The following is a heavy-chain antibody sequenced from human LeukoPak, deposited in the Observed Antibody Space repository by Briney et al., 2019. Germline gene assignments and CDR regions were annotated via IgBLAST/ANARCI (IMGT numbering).Heavy chain of an antibody. CDR3: ASRNY. D-gene: IGHD1-14*01. Sequence: GGSLRLSCAASGFTFSNYWMHWVRHAPGKGLVWVSRINSDGSSTTYADSVKGRFTISRDNAKNTLYLQMDSLRAEDTAVYYCASRNYWGQGTLVTVSS. CDR1: GFTFSNYW. V-gene: IGHV3-74*01. CDR2: INSDGSST. J-gene: IGHJ4*02.